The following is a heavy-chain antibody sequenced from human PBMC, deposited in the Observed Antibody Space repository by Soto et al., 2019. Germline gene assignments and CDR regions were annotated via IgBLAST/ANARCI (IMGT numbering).Heavy chain of an antibody. V-gene: IGHV3-30-3*01. CDR2: ISYDGSNK. CDR3: ARESIAARYYYGMDV. CDR1: GFTFSSYA. Sequence: LRLSCAASGFTFSSYAMHWVRQAPGKGLEWVAVISYDGSNKYYADSVKGRFTISRDNSKNTLYLQMNSLRAEDTAVYYCARESIAARYYYGMDVWGQGTTVTVSS. J-gene: IGHJ6*02. D-gene: IGHD6-6*01.